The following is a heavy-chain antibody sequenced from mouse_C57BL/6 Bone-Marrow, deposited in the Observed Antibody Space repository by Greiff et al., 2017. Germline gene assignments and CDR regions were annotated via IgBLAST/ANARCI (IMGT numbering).Heavy chain of an antibody. Sequence: EVKLVESGGDLVKPGGSLKLSCAASGFTFSSYGMSWVRQTPDKRLEWVATISSGGSYTYYPDSVKGRVTISRDNAKNTLYLQMSSLKSEDTAMYYCARPIYYYGYFDYWGQGTTLTVSS. V-gene: IGHV5-6*01. CDR1: GFTFSSYG. CDR3: ARPIYYYGYFDY. CDR2: ISSGGSYT. D-gene: IGHD1-1*01. J-gene: IGHJ2*01.